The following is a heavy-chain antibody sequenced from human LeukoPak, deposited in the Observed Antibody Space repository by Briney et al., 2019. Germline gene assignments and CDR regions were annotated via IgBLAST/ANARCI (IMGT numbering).Heavy chain of an antibody. D-gene: IGHD3-22*01. V-gene: IGHV4-59*01. CDR3: ARIRGYYFDY. Sequence: SETLSLTSTVSGGSISSYYWSWIRQPPGKGLEWIGYIYYSGSTNYDPSLKSRVTISVDTSKNQFSLKLSSVTAADTAVYYCARIRGYYFDYWGQGTLVTVSS. CDR1: GGSISSYY. J-gene: IGHJ4*02. CDR2: IYYSGST.